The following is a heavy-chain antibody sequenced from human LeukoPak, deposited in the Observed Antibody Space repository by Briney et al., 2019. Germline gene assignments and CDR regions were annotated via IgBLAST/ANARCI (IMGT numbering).Heavy chain of an antibody. Sequence: SETQSLTCAVYGGSFSGYYWSWIRQPPGKWLEWIGEINHSGITNYNPSLKIRVTISLDTSKNQFSLKLSSVTAADTAVYYCARDDYGDYEAFDIWGQGTMVTVSS. CDR1: GGSFSGYY. CDR2: INHSGIT. D-gene: IGHD4-17*01. J-gene: IGHJ3*02. CDR3: ARDDYGDYEAFDI. V-gene: IGHV4-34*01.